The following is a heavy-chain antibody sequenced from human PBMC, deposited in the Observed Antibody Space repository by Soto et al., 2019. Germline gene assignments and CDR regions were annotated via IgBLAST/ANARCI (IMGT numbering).Heavy chain of an antibody. D-gene: IGHD3-10*01. CDR2: INPIVSMS. CDR3: AASYGSGYRAFDY. Sequence: QVQLVQSGTEVKKPGSSVKVSCKASGDTFSFYTINWVRQAPGLGLEWVGRINPIVSMSNYAQKFQGRVSMTADQSTSTAYMELRSLRSDDTAMYFCAASYGSGYRAFDYWGQGAMVTVSS. J-gene: IGHJ4*02. CDR1: GDTFSFYT. V-gene: IGHV1-69*02.